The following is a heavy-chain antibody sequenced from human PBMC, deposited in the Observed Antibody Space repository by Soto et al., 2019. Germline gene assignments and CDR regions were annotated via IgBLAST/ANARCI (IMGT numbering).Heavy chain of an antibody. D-gene: IGHD4-17*01. Sequence: SETLSLTCAVFGGSFSTYYWSWIRQSPGKGLEWIGEINHIGNANYNPSLKSRVTISIDTSKNQFSLKLTSVTAADTAVFYCARAPTFVGDYGGYYYYGMDVWGQGTTVT. J-gene: IGHJ6*02. CDR1: GGSFSTYY. CDR2: INHIGNA. V-gene: IGHV4-34*01. CDR3: ARAPTFVGDYGGYYYYGMDV.